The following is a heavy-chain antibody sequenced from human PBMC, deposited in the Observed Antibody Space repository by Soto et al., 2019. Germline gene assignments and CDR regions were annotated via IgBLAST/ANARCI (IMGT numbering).Heavy chain of an antibody. CDR2: ISYDGSNK. CDR3: AKDEVRNTSLYGIAV. CDR1: EFTFSTYG. D-gene: IGHD3-10*01. J-gene: IGHJ6*02. Sequence: VGSLRLSCAASEFTFSTYGMHWVRQAPGKGLEWVALISYDGSNKNYADSVKGRFTISRDNSKNTLYLQMNSLRAEDTAVYYCAKDEVRNTSLYGIAVWGQGTSVTVSS. V-gene: IGHV3-30*18.